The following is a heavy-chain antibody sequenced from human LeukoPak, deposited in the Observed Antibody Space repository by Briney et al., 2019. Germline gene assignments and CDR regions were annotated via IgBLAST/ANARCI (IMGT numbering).Heavy chain of an antibody. CDR1: GFIFSSYW. V-gene: IGHV3-7*01. CDR2: IKQDGSEK. D-gene: IGHD2-2*01. CDR3: ASRGRVPAAPGNWFDP. Sequence: GGSLRLSCAASGFIFSSYWMSWVRQAPGKGLEWVANIKQDGSEKYYVDSVKGRFTISRDNAKNSLYLQMNSLRAEDTAVYYCASRGRVPAAPGNWFDPWGQGTLVTVSS. J-gene: IGHJ5*02.